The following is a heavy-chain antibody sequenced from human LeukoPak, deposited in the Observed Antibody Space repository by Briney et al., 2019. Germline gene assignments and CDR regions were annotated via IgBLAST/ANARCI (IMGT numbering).Heavy chain of an antibody. V-gene: IGHV4-59*08. CDR3: AKLSGSQTTPH. CDR1: GGSISSYY. J-gene: IGHJ4*02. Sequence: SETLTLSCTVSGGSISSYYWSWIRQPPEKGLEWIGYIYYSRTTNYNPSLKSRVTMSVDTSKNQFSLKLSSVTAADTAVYYCAKLSGSQTTPHWAQGPLVTVSS. D-gene: IGHD1-26*01. CDR2: IYYSRTT.